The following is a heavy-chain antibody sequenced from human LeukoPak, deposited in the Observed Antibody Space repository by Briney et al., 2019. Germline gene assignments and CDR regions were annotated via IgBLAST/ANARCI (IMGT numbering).Heavy chain of an antibody. Sequence: GWALRLSCAPSGFTFSDYYMSWIRQAPGKALEWVSYITSSGSAIYYAYSVKGRFTISRDNARNSLYLQMNGLRVDDTAIYYCASDIVSTSGDFWGQGTLVTVSS. CDR1: GFTFSDYY. CDR2: ITSSGSAI. CDR3: ASDIVSTSGDF. J-gene: IGHJ4*02. V-gene: IGHV3-11*01. D-gene: IGHD5/OR15-5a*01.